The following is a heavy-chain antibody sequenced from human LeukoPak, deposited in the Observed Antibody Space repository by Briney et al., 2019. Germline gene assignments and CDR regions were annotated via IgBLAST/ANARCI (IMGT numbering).Heavy chain of an antibody. CDR3: AKDRNTMIVVDPYDAFDI. J-gene: IGHJ3*02. D-gene: IGHD3-22*01. CDR2: ISGSGGST. CDR1: GFTFSSYA. V-gene: IGHV3-23*01. Sequence: PGGSLRLSCAASGFTFSSYAMSWVRQAPGKGLEWVSAISGSGGSTYYADSVKGRFTISRDNSKNTLYLQMNSLRAVDTAVYYCAKDRNTMIVVDPYDAFDIWGQGTMVTVSS.